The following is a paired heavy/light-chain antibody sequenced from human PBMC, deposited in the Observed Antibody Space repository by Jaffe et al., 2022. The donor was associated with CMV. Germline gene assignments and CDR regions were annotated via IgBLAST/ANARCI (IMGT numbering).Heavy chain of an antibody. D-gene: IGHD3-10*01. CDR2: IHPSGRT. CDR1: SGSISSSDS. V-gene: IGHV4-4*02. J-gene: IGHJ4*02. CDR3: ATSSGRYGYYFDH. Sequence: QVQLQESGPGLVKPSGTLSLTCTVSSGSISSSDSWSWVRQSPGMGLEWIGEIHPSGRTNYNPSLESRVTISVDKSKNQFSLRLTSVTAADTARYYCATSSGRYGYYFDHWGQGTLVTVSS.
Light chain of an antibody. CDR2: DAS. Sequence: EIVLTQSPATLSLSPGESATLSCRASQSVSYLLAWYQQKPGQAPRLLIYDASNRATGIPARFSGSGSGTDFTLTISSLEPEDFAVYYCQQRSNWPPGFTFGPGTKVDLK. CDR1: QSVSYL. J-gene: IGKJ3*01. V-gene: IGKV3-11*01. CDR3: QQRSNWPPGFT.